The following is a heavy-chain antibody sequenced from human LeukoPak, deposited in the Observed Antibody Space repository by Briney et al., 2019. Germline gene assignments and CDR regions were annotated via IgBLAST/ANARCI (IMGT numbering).Heavy chain of an antibody. CDR1: GFTVSSNY. J-gene: IGHJ6*02. CDR3: ARAWVYYYGMDV. CDR2: IYSGGST. Sequence: GGSLRLSCAASGFTVSSNYMSWVRQAPGKGLEWVSVIYSGGSTYYADSVKGRFTISRDNSENTLYLQMNSLRAEDTAVYYCARAWVYYYGMDVWGQGTTVTVSS. D-gene: IGHD7-27*01. V-gene: IGHV3-53*01.